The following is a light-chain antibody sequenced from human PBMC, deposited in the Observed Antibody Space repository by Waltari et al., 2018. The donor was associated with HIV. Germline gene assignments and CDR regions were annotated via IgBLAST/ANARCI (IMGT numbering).Light chain of an antibody. CDR1: SSDVGGSNY. J-gene: IGLJ3*02. CDR3: SSYAGDYNLV. CDR2: EVS. Sequence: QSALTQPPSASGSPGQSVTISCSGTSSDVGGSNYVSWYQRHPGKAPKLLIYEVSKRPSGVPDRFFGSKSGNTASLTVSGLQAEDEADYFCSSYAGDYNLVFGGGTKLTVL. V-gene: IGLV2-8*01.